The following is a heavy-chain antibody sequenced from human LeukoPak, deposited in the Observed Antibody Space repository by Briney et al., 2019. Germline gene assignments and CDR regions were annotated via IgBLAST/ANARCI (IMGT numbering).Heavy chain of an antibody. D-gene: IGHD2-2*02. Sequence: SETLSLTCTVSGGSISRSTYYWGWIRQPPGKGLEWIGNIFYSGSTYYTPSLTSRVTISVDTSKNQISLKLSSVTAADTAVYYCARMCSSSSCYTRSAFDIWGQGTMVTVSS. V-gene: IGHV4-39*01. CDR1: GGSISRSTYY. J-gene: IGHJ3*02. CDR3: ARMCSSSSCYTRSAFDI. CDR2: IFYSGST.